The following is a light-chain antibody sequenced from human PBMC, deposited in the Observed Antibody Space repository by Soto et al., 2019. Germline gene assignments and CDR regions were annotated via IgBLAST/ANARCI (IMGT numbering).Light chain of an antibody. CDR1: QSVSSSY. J-gene: IGKJ5*01. V-gene: IGKV3D-15*01. Sequence: EIVMTQSPATLSVSPGERATLSCRASQSVSSSYLAWYQQKPGQAPRLLIYGASSRATGIPDRFSGSGSGTNFTLTISSLQSEDFAVYYCQQYNNWPITFGQGTRLEIK. CDR2: GAS. CDR3: QQYNNWPIT.